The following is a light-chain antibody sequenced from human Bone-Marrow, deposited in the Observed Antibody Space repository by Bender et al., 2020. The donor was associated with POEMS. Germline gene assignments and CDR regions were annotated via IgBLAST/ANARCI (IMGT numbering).Light chain of an antibody. CDR3: AVWDDSLNGWV. CDR2: SSH. Sequence: QSVLTQPPSASGTPGQRVTISCSGGSSNIGAHAVNWYQHLPGTAPKLLIYSSHRRPSEVPDRFSGSRSGTSASLDISGLQSEDEADYYCAVWDDSLNGWVFGGGTKLNV. V-gene: IGLV1-44*01. J-gene: IGLJ3*02. CDR1: SSNIGAHA.